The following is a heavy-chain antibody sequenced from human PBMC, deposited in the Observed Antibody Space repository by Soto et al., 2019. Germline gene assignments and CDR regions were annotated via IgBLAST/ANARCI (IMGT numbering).Heavy chain of an antibody. Sequence: DVQLVESGGGLVQPGRSLRLSCAASGFTFDDYAMHWVRQAPGKGLEWVSGISWNSGSIGYADSVKGRFTISRDNAKNYLYLQMNSLSAEDTALYYGATVPLRDLGLFNYWGQGTLVTVAS. CDR2: ISWNSGSI. D-gene: IGHD3-10*01. CDR1: GFTFDDYA. V-gene: IGHV3-9*01. CDR3: ATVPLRDLGLFNY. J-gene: IGHJ4*02.